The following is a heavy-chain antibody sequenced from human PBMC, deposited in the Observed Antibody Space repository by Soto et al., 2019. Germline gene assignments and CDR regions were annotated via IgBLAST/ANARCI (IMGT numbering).Heavy chain of an antibody. CDR1: GFTFSSYS. Sequence: PGGSLRLSCAASGFTFSSYSMNWVRQAPGKGLEWVSSISSNSSYIYYAESVKGRFTISRDNAKNSLYLQMNSLRAEDTSVYYCARGPYGSGSYSLDYWGQGTLVTVSS. CDR3: ARGPYGSGSYSLDY. D-gene: IGHD3-10*01. J-gene: IGHJ4*02. CDR2: ISSNSSYI. V-gene: IGHV3-21*01.